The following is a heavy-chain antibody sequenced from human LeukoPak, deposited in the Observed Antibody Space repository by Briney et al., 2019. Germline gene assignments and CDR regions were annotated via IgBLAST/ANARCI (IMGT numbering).Heavy chain of an antibody. CDR3: ARARLRLGELSPYYFDY. CDR1: GYTFTIYG. D-gene: IGHD3-16*02. V-gene: IGHV1-18*04. Sequence: RASVRVPSKASGYTFTIYGISWVRQAPGQGLEWMGWISAYNGNTNYAQKLQGRVTMTTDTSTSTAYMELRSLRSDDTAVDYCARARLRLGELSPYYFDYWGQGTLVTVSS. J-gene: IGHJ4*02. CDR2: ISAYNGNT.